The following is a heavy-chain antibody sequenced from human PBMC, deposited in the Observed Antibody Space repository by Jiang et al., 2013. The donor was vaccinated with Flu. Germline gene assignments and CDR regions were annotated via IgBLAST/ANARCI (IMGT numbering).Heavy chain of an antibody. CDR1: TYG. Sequence: TYGISWVRQAPGQGLEWMGWISVYNGHTNFAQKFQDRLSMTTDTSTSTAYMELRSLRFGDTAVYFCARESGHVLYNNYGDYSYAMDVWGQGTAVTVS. V-gene: IGHV1-18*04. CDR3: ARESGHVLYNNYGDYSYAMDV. CDR2: ISVYNGHT. D-gene: IGHD4-11*01. J-gene: IGHJ6*02.